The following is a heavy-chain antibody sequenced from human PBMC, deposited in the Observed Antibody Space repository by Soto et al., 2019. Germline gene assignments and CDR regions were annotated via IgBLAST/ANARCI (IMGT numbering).Heavy chain of an antibody. CDR3: ARIAASGRGWDV. J-gene: IGHJ6*02. D-gene: IGHD6-13*01. CDR2: IKQDGSEE. Sequence: EVQLVESGGGLVQPGGSLRLSCVDSGFTFSSYWMSWVRQAPVKGLEWVGNIKQDGSEENYVDSVKGRCTISRDNAKNSMYLQMNSLRGEDTAVYYCARIAASGRGWDVWGQGTTVVVSS. CDR1: GFTFSSYW. V-gene: IGHV3-7*01.